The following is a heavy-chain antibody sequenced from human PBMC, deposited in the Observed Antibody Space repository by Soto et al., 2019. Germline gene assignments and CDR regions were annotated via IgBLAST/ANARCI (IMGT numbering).Heavy chain of an antibody. D-gene: IGHD3-10*01. CDR3: ARDPSPMVRGVMLDY. V-gene: IGHV3-74*01. Sequence: GGSLRLSCAASGFTFSSYWMHWVRQAPGKGLVWVSRINSDGSSTSYADSVKGRFTISRDNAKNTLYLQMNSLRAEDTAVYYCARDPSPMVRGVMLDYWGQGTLVTVSS. J-gene: IGHJ4*02. CDR2: INSDGSST. CDR1: GFTFSSYW.